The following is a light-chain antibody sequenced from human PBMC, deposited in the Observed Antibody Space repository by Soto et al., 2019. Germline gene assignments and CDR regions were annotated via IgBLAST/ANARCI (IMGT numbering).Light chain of an antibody. CDR1: QSVSSN. V-gene: IGKV3-15*01. J-gene: IGKJ3*01. CDR3: QQYNNWTPGVT. CDR2: GAS. Sequence: EIVMTQSPATLSVSPGERATLSCRASQSVSSNLAWYQQKPGQAPRLLIYGASTRATGIPARFSGGGSGTEFTLTMSSLESEDFAVYYCQQYNNWTPGVTFGPGTKVDIK.